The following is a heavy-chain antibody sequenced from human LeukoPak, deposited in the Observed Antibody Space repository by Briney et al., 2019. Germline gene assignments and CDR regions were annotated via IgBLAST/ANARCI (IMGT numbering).Heavy chain of an antibody. V-gene: IGHV3-74*01. J-gene: IGHJ4*02. CDR1: GFTLSIYW. CDR2: INPDGSIA. CDR3: VREGFFDY. Sequence: GGSLRLSCVGSGFTLSIYWMYWIRQSPGKGLLWVARINPDGSIADYTDSVKGRFTISRDNVKNTLYLQMNSLRAEDTAVYYCVREGFFDYWGQGTLVTVSS.